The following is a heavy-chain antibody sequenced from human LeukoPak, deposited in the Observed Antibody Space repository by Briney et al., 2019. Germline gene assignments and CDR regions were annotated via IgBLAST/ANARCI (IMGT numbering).Heavy chain of an antibody. CDR1: GYSFPNNW. J-gene: IGHJ2*01. Sequence: GESLKISCKTSGYSFPNNWIGWVRQMPGEGLEWVALIWPGDSDTRYSPSFQGQVTIAADKSISTAYLQWNSLKPSDTAMYYCVRRTGWYVDLWGRGTLVTVSS. V-gene: IGHV5-51*01. CDR2: IWPGDSDT. CDR3: VRRTGWYVDL.